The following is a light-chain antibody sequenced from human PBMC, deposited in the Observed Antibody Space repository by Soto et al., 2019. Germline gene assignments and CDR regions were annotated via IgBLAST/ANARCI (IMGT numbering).Light chain of an antibody. CDR3: QQYGSSPWT. J-gene: IGKJ1*01. V-gene: IGKV3-20*01. CDR1: QSVSSY. CDR2: GAS. Sequence: EIVLTQSPGTLSLSPGERATLSCRARQSVSSYLAWYQQKPGQAPRLLIYGASSRATGIPDRFSGSGSGTDFTLTISRLEPEDFAVYYCQQYGSSPWTFGQGTKVQIK.